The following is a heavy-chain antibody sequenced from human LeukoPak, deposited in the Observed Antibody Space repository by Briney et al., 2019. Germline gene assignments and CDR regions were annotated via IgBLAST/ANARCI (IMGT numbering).Heavy chain of an antibody. Sequence: SETPSLTCTVSGGSIINSNYYWGWIRKPPGKGLEWIGNIFYSGSTYYNPSLKSRVIISVDTSKNQFSLKLSSVTAADTAVYYCARRDRYCSSTSCYGHRFDPWGQGTLVTVSS. CDR3: ARRDRYCSSTSCYGHRFDP. J-gene: IGHJ5*02. D-gene: IGHD2-2*01. V-gene: IGHV4-39*01. CDR1: GGSIINSNYY. CDR2: IFYSGST.